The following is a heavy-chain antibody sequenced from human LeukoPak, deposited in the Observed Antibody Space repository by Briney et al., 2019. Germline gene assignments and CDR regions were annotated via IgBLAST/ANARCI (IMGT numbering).Heavy chain of an antibody. V-gene: IGHV2-70*04. D-gene: IGHD2-15*01. Sequence: SGXXLVNPTQTLTLTCTFSGFSLTTNGMRVSWIRQTPGKALEWLALIDWDDNKFYSTSLKTRLTISKDTSRNQVVLTMTNMDPVDTATYYCARTPRGTCYDYWGQGTLVTVSS. CDR1: GFSLTTNGMR. J-gene: IGHJ4*02. CDR2: IDWDDNK. CDR3: ARTPRGTCYDY.